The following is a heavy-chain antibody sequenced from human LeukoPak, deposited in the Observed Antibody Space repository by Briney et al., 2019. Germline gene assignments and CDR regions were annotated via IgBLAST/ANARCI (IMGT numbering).Heavy chain of an antibody. V-gene: IGHV1-2*04. D-gene: IGHD6-13*01. J-gene: IGHJ6*02. CDR3: ARAHSSSWFYYGMDV. CDR1: GYTFTGYY. Sequence: ASVKVSCKASGYTFTGYYMHWVRQAPGQGLEWMGWINPNSGGTNYAQKFQGWVTMTRDTSISTAYMELSRLRSDDTAVYYCARAHSSSWFYYGMDVWGQGTTVTVSS. CDR2: INPNSGGT.